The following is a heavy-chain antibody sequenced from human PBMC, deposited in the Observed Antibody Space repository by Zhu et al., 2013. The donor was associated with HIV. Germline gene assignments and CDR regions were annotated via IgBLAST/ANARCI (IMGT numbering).Heavy chain of an antibody. CDR3: ARGGDIVVMVAGTRLNYYYGMDV. CDR2: ISAYNGNT. Sequence: QVHLVQSGAEVKKPGASVKVSCKASGYTFTNYGIGWVRQAPGQGLEWMGWISAYNGNTHYAQKLQGRVTMTTDTSTSTAYMELRNLRSDDSAVYYCARGGDIVVMVAGTRLNYYYGMDVVGPRDHGHRLL. J-gene: IGHJ6*02. CDR1: GYTFTNYG. V-gene: IGHV1-18*01. D-gene: IGHD2-15*01.